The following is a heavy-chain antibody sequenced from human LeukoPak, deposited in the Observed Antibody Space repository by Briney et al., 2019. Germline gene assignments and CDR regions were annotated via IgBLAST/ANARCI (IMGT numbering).Heavy chain of an antibody. Sequence: GGSLRLSCAASGFTFSSYAMSWVRQAPGKGLEWVSAISGSGGSTYYADSVKGWFTISRDNSKNTLYLQMNSLRAEDTAVYYCAKAWGELPNRTPDYWGQGTLVTVSS. CDR3: AKAWGELPNRTPDY. V-gene: IGHV3-23*01. J-gene: IGHJ4*02. D-gene: IGHD3-16*01. CDR1: GFTFSSYA. CDR2: ISGSGGST.